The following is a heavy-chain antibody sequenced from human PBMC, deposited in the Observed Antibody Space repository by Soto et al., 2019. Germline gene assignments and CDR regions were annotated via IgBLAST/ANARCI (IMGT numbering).Heavy chain of an antibody. CDR2: INHSGST. CDR3: ARETIGDQWLVRKAFDI. D-gene: IGHD6-19*01. V-gene: IGHV4-34*01. J-gene: IGHJ3*02. CDR1: GGSFSGYY. Sequence: SETLSLTCAVYGGSFSGYYWSWIRQPPGKGLEWIGEINHSGSTNYNPSLQSRSTISVDTSKTQFSLKLSSVTAADTAVYYCARETIGDQWLVRKAFDIWGQGTMVTVSS.